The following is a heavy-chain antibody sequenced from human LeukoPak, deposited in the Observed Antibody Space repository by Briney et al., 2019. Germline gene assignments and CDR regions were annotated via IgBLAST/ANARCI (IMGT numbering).Heavy chain of an antibody. J-gene: IGHJ4*02. Sequence: SGRSLRLSCAASGFTFSSYGMHWVRQAPGKGLEWVSSISSSSSYIYYADSVKGRFTISRDNAKNSLYLQMNSLRAEDMALYYCAKGVRGYPLGYFDYWGQGTLVTVSS. D-gene: IGHD3-10*01. CDR2: ISSSSSYI. V-gene: IGHV3-21*04. CDR1: GFTFSSYG. CDR3: AKGVRGYPLGYFDY.